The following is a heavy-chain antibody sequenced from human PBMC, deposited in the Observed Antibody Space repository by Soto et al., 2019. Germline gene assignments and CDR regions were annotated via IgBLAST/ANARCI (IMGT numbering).Heavy chain of an antibody. CDR2: IDPSDSYT. Sequence: GESLKISCKGSGYSFTSYWISWVRQMPGKGLEWMGRIDPSDSYTNYSPSFQGHVTISADKSISTAYLQWSSLKASDTAMYYCARLYYDFWSGFNYYYYGMDVWGQRTTVTVSS. CDR3: ARLYYDFWSGFNYYYYGMDV. D-gene: IGHD3-3*01. J-gene: IGHJ6*02. V-gene: IGHV5-10-1*01. CDR1: GYSFTSYW.